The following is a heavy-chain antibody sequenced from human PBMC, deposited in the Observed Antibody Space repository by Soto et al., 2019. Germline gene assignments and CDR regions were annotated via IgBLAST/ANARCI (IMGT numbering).Heavy chain of an antibody. CDR1: GYTFTSYG. J-gene: IGHJ6*02. CDR2: ISAYNGNT. D-gene: IGHD3-3*01. CDR3: ARDWGLRFLEWSYYYGMDV. Sequence: ASVKVSCKASGYTFTSYGISWVRQAPGQGLEWMGWISAYNGNTNYAQKLQGRVTMTTDTSTSTAYMELRSLRSDDTAVYYCARDWGLRFLEWSYYYGMDVWGQGTTVTSP. V-gene: IGHV1-18*01.